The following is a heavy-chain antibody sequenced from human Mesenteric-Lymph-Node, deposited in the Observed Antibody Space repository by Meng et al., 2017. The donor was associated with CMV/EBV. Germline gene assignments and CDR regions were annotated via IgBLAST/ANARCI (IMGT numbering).Heavy chain of an antibody. J-gene: IGHJ6*02. V-gene: IGHV1-8*03. CDR1: GYTFTGYY. Sequence: ASVKVSCKASGYTFTGYYMHWVRQATGQGLEWMGWMNPNSGNTGYAQKFQGRVTITRNTSISTAYMELSSLRSEDTAVYYCARGRCNDFWSGYYTWVYSISGVCGMDVWGQGTTVTVSS. D-gene: IGHD3-3*01. CDR3: ARGRCNDFWSGYYTWVYSISGVCGMDV. CDR2: MNPNSGNT.